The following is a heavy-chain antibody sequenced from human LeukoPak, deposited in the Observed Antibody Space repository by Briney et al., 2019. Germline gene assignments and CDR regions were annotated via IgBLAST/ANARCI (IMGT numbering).Heavy chain of an antibody. Sequence: GGSLRLSCAASGFTFSSYAMSWVRQAPGKGLEWVSSIISSSSYIYYADSVKGRFTISRDNAKNSLYLQMNSLRAEDTAVYYCARGLRFGELLTLEDYWGQGTLVTVSS. CDR3: ARGLRFGELLTLEDY. V-gene: IGHV3-21*01. CDR2: IISSSSYI. J-gene: IGHJ4*02. CDR1: GFTFSSYA. D-gene: IGHD3-10*01.